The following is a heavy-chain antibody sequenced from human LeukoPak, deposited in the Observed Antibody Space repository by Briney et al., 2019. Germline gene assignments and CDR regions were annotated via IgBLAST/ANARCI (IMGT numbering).Heavy chain of an antibody. CDR2: ISGSGGNT. V-gene: IGHV3-23*01. CDR3: AKDFRAKSGSGSYGWFVP. Sequence: PGGSLRLSCVASEFTFNNYAMAWVRQGPGKGLEWVSSISGSGGNTYYADSVKGRFTISRDNSKNTLHLQMNSLRADDTAVYYCAKDFRAKSGSGSYGWFVPWGQGTLVTVSS. J-gene: IGHJ5*02. CDR1: EFTFNNYA. D-gene: IGHD3-10*01.